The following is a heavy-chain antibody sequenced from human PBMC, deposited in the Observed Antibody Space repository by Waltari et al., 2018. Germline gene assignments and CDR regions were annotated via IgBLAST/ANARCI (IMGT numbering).Heavy chain of an antibody. CDR2: INPSGGGT. D-gene: IGHD5-12*01. CDR3: ARAPGGYMDYFHY. CDR1: GYTFTSYY. Sequence: QVQLVQSGSEVKKPGASVKVSCKASGYTFTSYYIHWVRQAPGQGLEWMGQINPSGGGTSYAQKFQGRVTMTRDTSTSTVYMEVSSLRSEHTAVYYCARAPGGYMDYFHYWGQGTLVTVSS. V-gene: IGHV1-46*01. J-gene: IGHJ4*02.